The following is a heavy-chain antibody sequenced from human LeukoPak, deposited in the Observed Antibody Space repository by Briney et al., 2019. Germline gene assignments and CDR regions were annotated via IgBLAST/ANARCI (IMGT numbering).Heavy chain of an antibody. D-gene: IGHD6-19*01. Sequence: GGSLRLSCAASGFTFSNYAMHWVRQAPGKGLEWVAVIWYDGSNKYYADSVKGRFTISRDNSKNTLYLQMNSLRAEDTAVYYCARVSEQWLPPDYWGQGTLVTVSS. V-gene: IGHV3-33*08. CDR1: GFTFSNYA. J-gene: IGHJ4*02. CDR3: ARVSEQWLPPDY. CDR2: IWYDGSNK.